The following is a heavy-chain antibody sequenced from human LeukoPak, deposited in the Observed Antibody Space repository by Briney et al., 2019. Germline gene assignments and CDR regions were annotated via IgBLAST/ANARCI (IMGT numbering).Heavy chain of an antibody. V-gene: IGHV1-2*02. J-gene: IGHJ3*02. D-gene: IGHD2-21*02. Sequence: ASVTVSCKASGYTFTGYYMHWVRQAPGQGPEWMGGINPNSGGRDYAPKFQGRVTMTRATYISTAYMELSRTTFDDTTIYYCATALHIVVVTWHAFDIWGQGTMVTVSS. CDR1: GYTFTGYY. CDR3: ATALHIVVVTWHAFDI. CDR2: INPNSGGR.